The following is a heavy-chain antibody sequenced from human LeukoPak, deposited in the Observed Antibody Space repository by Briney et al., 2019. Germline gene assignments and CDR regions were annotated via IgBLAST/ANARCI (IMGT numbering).Heavy chain of an antibody. CDR1: GGSISNYY. CDR2: ISSSGST. D-gene: IGHD6-19*01. J-gene: IGHJ4*02. CDR3: AGGRLWLAHDY. V-gene: IGHV4-59*08. Sequence: SETLSLTCTVSGGSISNYYWSWIRQPPGEGLEWIGYISSSGSTNYNPSLKSRVTISVDTSKNQFSLRLSSVAAADSAVYYFAGGRLWLAHDYWGLGTLVTVSS.